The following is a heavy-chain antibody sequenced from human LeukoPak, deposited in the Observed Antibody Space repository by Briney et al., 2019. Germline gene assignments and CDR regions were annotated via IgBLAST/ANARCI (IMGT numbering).Heavy chain of an antibody. CDR3: ARNLGYCSSTSCPGGDYYYYYMDV. CDR2: IIPIFGTA. CDR1: GYTFTSYG. D-gene: IGHD2-2*01. Sequence: ASVKVSCKASGYTFTSYGISWVRQAPGQGLEWMGGIIPIFGTANYAQKFQGRVTITADESTSTAYMELSSLRSEDTAVYYCARNLGYCSSTSCPGGDYYYYYMDVWGKGTTVTVSS. V-gene: IGHV1-69*13. J-gene: IGHJ6*03.